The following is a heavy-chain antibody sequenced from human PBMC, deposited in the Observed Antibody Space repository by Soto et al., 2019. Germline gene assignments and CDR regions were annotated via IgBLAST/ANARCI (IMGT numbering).Heavy chain of an antibody. CDR3: ARGDYGDYAEFDY. J-gene: IGHJ4*02. D-gene: IGHD4-17*01. Sequence: VQTSETLSLTCTVSGGSISSYYWSWIRHPPGKGLEWIGYIYYSGSTNYNPSLKSRVTISVDTSKNQFSLKLSSVTAADTAVYYCARGDYGDYAEFDYWGQGTLVTVSS. CDR1: GGSISSYY. CDR2: IYYSGST. V-gene: IGHV4-59*01.